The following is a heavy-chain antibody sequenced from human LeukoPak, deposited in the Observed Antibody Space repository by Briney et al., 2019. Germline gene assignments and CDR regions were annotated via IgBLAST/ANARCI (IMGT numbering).Heavy chain of an antibody. J-gene: IGHJ5*02. Sequence: GGSLRLSCAASGFTFSIYAMSWVRQAPGKGLEWVSGISGIGTSTYYADSVKGRVTISRDNSKNTLNLQMNSLRADDTAVYYCAKEAVAGTGNWFDPWGQGTLVTVSS. CDR1: GFTFSIYA. CDR2: ISGIGTST. CDR3: AKEAVAGTGNWFDP. D-gene: IGHD6-19*01. V-gene: IGHV3-23*01.